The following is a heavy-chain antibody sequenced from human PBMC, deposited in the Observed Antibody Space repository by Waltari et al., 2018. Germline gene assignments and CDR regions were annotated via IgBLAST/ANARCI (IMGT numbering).Heavy chain of an antibody. V-gene: IGHV4-38-2*01. CDR2: IYHSGST. J-gene: IGHJ4*02. CDR3: ARSPITMIVEGQYYFDY. CDR1: GYSISSGYY. Sequence: QVQLQESGPGLVKPSETLSLTCAVSGYSISSGYYWGWIRQPPGKGLEWIGSIYHSGSTYYNPSLKSRVTISVDTSKNQFSLKLSSVTAADTAVYYCARSPITMIVEGQYYFDYWGQGTLVTVSS. D-gene: IGHD3-22*01.